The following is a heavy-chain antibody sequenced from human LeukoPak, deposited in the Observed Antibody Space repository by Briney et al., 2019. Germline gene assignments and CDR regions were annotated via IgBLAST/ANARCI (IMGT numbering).Heavy chain of an antibody. CDR1: GYTFTSYY. D-gene: IGHD3-10*01. CDR2: ISGYNGNT. CDR3: ARDLGYYGSGSYSGLGRPFDY. Sequence: ASVKVSCKASGYTFTSYYMHWVRQAPGQGLEWMGWISGYNGNTNYAQKFQGRVTMTTDTSTSTAYMELRSLRSDDTAVYYCARDLGYYGSGSYSGLGRPFDYWGQGTLVTVSS. J-gene: IGHJ4*02. V-gene: IGHV1-18*04.